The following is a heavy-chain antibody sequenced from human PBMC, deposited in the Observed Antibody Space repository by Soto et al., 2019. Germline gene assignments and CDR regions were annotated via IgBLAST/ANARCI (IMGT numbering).Heavy chain of an antibody. V-gene: IGHV3-48*01. CDR2: ISSPSSST. J-gene: IGHJ2*01. CDR1: GFTFSTYS. D-gene: IGHD2-2*01. CDR3: ARGGSVVPAAIYSSGWYFDL. Sequence: GSLRLSCAASGFTFSTYSMNWVRQAPGKGLEWVSYISSPSSSTYYADSMKGRFTISRDNSKNTLYLQMNSLRAEDTAVYYCARGGSVVPAAIYSSGWYFDLWGRGTLVTVSS.